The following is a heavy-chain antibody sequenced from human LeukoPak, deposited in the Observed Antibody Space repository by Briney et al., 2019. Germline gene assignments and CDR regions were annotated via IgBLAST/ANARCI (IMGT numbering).Heavy chain of an antibody. Sequence: ASVKVSCKVSGYTLTELSMHWVRQAPGKGLEWMGGFDPEDGETIYAQKFQGRVTMTEDTSTDTAYMELSSLRSEDTAVYYCATGRGIAAAGFYYGMDVWSQGTTVTVSS. J-gene: IGHJ6*02. CDR3: ATGRGIAAAGFYYGMDV. CDR2: FDPEDGET. V-gene: IGHV1-24*01. D-gene: IGHD6-13*01. CDR1: GYTLTELS.